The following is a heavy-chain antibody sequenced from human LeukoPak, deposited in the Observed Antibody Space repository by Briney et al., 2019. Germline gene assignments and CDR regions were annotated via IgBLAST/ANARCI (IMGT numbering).Heavy chain of an antibody. J-gene: IGHJ4*02. V-gene: IGHV3-30*02. D-gene: IGHD2-15*01. Sequence: GGSLRLSCAASGFTLSSYGMHWVRQAPGKGLEWVAFIRYDGSNKYYADSVKGRFTISRDNSKNTLYLQMNSLRAEDTAVYYCAKDLLPIVVVVAATPVGFDYWGQGTLVTVSS. CDR3: AKDLLPIVVVVAATPVGFDY. CDR2: IRYDGSNK. CDR1: GFTLSSYG.